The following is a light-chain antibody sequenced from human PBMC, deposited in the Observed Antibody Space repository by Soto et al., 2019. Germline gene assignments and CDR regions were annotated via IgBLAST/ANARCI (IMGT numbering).Light chain of an antibody. V-gene: IGKV3-11*01. CDR1: QSVSSY. Sequence: EIVLTQSPATLSLSPGERATLSCRASQSVSSYSAWYQQKPGQAPRLLIYDASNRATGIPARFSGSGSGTDFTLTISSLEPEDFAVYYCQQRSNSFGGGTKVEIK. CDR2: DAS. J-gene: IGKJ4*01. CDR3: QQRSNS.